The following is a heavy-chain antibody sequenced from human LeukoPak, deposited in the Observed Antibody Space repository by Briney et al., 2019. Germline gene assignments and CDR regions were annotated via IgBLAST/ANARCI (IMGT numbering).Heavy chain of an antibody. V-gene: IGHV3-30*18. D-gene: IGHD6-19*01. CDR3: AKEYSSGYSDY. CDR1: GFTFSNYG. Sequence: GGSLRLSCAASGFTFSNYGMHWVRQGPAKGLEGVAVIGYDGSNQYYADSVKGRFTISRDNSRNTVYLQMNSLRAEDTAMYYCAKEYSSGYSDYWGQGTLVTVSS. J-gene: IGHJ4*02. CDR2: IGYDGSNQ.